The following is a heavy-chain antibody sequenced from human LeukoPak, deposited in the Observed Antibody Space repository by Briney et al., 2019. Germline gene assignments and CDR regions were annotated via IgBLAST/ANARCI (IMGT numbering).Heavy chain of an antibody. Sequence: SETLSLTCTVSGYSISSGYYWGWIRQPPGKGLEWIGYIYYSGSTNYNPSLKSRVTISVDTSKNQFSLRLSSVTAADTAVYYCAREPVYDYWGQGTLVTVSS. D-gene: IGHD3-16*01. CDR2: IYYSGST. CDR1: GYSISSGYY. V-gene: IGHV4-38-2*02. J-gene: IGHJ4*02. CDR3: AREPVYDY.